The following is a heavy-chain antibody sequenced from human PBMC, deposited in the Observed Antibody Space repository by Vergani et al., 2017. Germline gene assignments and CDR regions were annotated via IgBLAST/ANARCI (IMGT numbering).Heavy chain of an antibody. Sequence: VQLVQSGAAVKKRGASVKVSCKASGYTFTSYYMHWVRQAPGQGLEWMGIINPSGGSTSYAQKFQGTGTMTRDKSTSTAYMELSSLRSEDTAVYYCAMLSRLANGRPKAFDIWGQGTMVTVSS. CDR2: INPSGGST. CDR1: GYTFTSYY. V-gene: IGHV1-46*01. CDR3: AMLSRLANGRPKAFDI. J-gene: IGHJ3*02. D-gene: IGHD3-16*02.